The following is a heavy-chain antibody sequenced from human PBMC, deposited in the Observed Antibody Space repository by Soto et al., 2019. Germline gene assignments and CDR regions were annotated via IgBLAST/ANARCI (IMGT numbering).Heavy chain of an antibody. V-gene: IGHV3-30*18. CDR2: ISYDGSNK. D-gene: IGHD6-19*01. Sequence: SLRLSCAASGFTFSSYGMHWVRQAPGKGLEWVAVISYDGSNKYYADSVKGRFTISRDNSKNTLYLQMNSLRAEDTAVYYCAKLINSGWYYYYGMDVWGQGTTVTVSS. CDR3: AKLINSGWYYYYGMDV. CDR1: GFTFSSYG. J-gene: IGHJ6*02.